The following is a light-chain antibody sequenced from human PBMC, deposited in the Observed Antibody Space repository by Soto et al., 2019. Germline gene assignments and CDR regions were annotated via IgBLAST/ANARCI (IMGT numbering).Light chain of an antibody. V-gene: IGKV3-11*01. CDR3: QQRSNWPPLLT. CDR2: DAS. CDR1: QGVSSY. J-gene: IGKJ5*01. Sequence: EIVLTQSPATLSLSPGERATLSCRASQGVSSYLAWYQQKPGQAPRLLIYDASNMATGIPARFRGSGSGTDFTLTISSLEPEDFAVYYCQQRSNWPPLLTFGQGTRLEIK.